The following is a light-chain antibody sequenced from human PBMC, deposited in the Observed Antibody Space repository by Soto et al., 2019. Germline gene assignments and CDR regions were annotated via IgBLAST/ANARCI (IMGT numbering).Light chain of an antibody. CDR2: DVN. CDR3: CSYRGSYTWL. V-gene: IGLV2-11*01. J-gene: IGLJ3*02. CDR1: SGDVGGYKF. Sequence: QSVLTQPRSVSGSPGQSVTISCTGTSGDVGGYKFVSWYRQVPGKVPQLIIFDVNKRPSGVSDRLSGSKSGNTASLTISGLQAEDEADYYCCSYRGSYTWLFGGGTKLTVL.